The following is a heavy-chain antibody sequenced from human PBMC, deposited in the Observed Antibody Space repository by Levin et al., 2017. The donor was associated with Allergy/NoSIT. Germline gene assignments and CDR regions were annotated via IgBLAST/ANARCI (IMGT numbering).Heavy chain of an antibody. CDR2: ISYEETFK. Sequence: GESLKISCAASGFAFSTFGMHWVRQAPGKGLEWVASISYEETFKFYVDSVKGRFTISRDNSRNTLYLQMNSLRPEDTAVYYCAKVSAGGTMIRRVMFDSWGQGTLVTVSS. D-gene: IGHD3-10*01. CDR1: GFAFSTFG. CDR3: AKVSAGGTMIRRVMFDS. V-gene: IGHV3-30*18. J-gene: IGHJ4*02.